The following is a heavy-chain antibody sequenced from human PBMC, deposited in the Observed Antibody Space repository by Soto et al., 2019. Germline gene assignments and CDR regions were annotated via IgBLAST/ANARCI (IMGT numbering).Heavy chain of an antibody. CDR3: ATIAAPPAFNI. CDR2: ISLDGSFK. J-gene: IGHJ3*02. CDR1: GFIFSSYG. D-gene: IGHD6-13*01. Sequence: PWGSLRLSCAASGFIFSSYGMNWVRQAPGKGLEWVAVISLDGSFKYYADSVKGRFTISRDNSKNTLYLQINSLRTEDTAVYYCATIAAPPAFNIWGQGTMVTVSS. V-gene: IGHV3-30*03.